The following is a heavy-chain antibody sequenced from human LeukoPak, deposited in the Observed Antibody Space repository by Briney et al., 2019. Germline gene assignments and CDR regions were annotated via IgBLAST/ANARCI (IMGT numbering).Heavy chain of an antibody. Sequence: SQTLSLTCTVSGGSISSGGYYWSWIRQHTGKGLEWIGYSYYSGSTYYNPSLKSRVTISVDTSKNQFSLKLSSVTAADTAVYYCARWYSGSYRIDYWGQGTLVTVSS. CDR2: SYYSGST. J-gene: IGHJ4*02. D-gene: IGHD1-26*01. V-gene: IGHV4-31*03. CDR1: GGSISSGGYY. CDR3: ARWYSGSYRIDY.